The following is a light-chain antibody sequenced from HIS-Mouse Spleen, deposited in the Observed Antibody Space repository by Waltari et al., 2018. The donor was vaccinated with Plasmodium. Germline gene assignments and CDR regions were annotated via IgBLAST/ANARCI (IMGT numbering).Light chain of an antibody. Sequence: EIVLTQSPATLSLSPGERATFSCRASQSVSSSYLAWYQQKPGQAPRLLIYGASSRATGIPDRFSGSGSGTDFTLTISRLEPEDFAVYYCQQYGSSPQITFGGGTKVEIK. CDR2: GAS. CDR1: QSVSSSY. CDR3: QQYGSSPQIT. J-gene: IGKJ4*01. V-gene: IGKV3-20*01.